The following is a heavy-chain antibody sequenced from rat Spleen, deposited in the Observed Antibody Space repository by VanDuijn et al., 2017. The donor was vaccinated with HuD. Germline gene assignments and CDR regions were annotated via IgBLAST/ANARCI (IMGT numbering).Heavy chain of an antibody. J-gene: IGHJ4*01. Sequence: EVQLVESGGGLVQPGRSLKLSCAASGFTFSDYAMAWVRQAPKKGLEWVATIIYDGSSTYYRDSVKGRFTISRDNAKSTLYLQMDSLRSEDTATYYCARHGGDSVMDAWGQGASVTVSS. CDR2: IIYDGSST. V-gene: IGHV5-17*01. D-gene: IGHD1-1*01. CDR3: ARHGGDSVMDA. CDR1: GFTFSDYA.